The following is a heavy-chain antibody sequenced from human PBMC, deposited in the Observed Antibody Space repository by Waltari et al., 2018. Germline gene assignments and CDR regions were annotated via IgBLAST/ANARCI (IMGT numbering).Heavy chain of an antibody. CDR3: ARTPRDANIPAAAPGWFDP. CDR1: GFTFSSYI. J-gene: IGHJ5*02. Sequence: EVQLVESGGGLVQPGGSLRLSCAASGFTFSSYIMNWVRRAPGKGLEWVSFISSSSRTVYYADSVKGRFTISRDNAKNSLYLQMNSLRAEDTAVYYCARTPRDANIPAAAPGWFDPWGQGTLVTVSS. V-gene: IGHV3-48*04. D-gene: IGHD6-13*01. CDR2: ISSSSRTV.